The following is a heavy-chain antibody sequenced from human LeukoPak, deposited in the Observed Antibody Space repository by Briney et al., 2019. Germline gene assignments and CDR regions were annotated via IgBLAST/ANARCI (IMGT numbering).Heavy chain of an antibody. CDR1: GYTFTGYY. J-gene: IGHJ4*02. CDR2: INPNSGGT. Sequence: GASVKVSCKASGYTFTGYYMHWVRQAPGQGLEWMGWINPNSGGTNYAQKFQGRVTMTRGTSISTAYMELSRLRSDDTAVYYCASEAVYSSGWTFDYWGQGTLVTVSS. D-gene: IGHD6-19*01. V-gene: IGHV1-2*02. CDR3: ASEAVYSSGWTFDY.